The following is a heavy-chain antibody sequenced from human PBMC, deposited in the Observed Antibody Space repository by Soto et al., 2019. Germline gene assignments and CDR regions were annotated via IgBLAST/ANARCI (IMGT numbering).Heavy chain of an antibody. Sequence: SETLSLTCTVSGGSISSSSYYWGWIRQPPGKGLEWIGSIYYSGSTYYNPSLKSRVTISVDTSKNQFSLKLSSVTAADTAVYYCARLLYYYDSSGYGAFDIWGQGAMVTVSS. J-gene: IGHJ3*02. CDR2: IYYSGST. CDR3: ARLLYYYDSSGYGAFDI. D-gene: IGHD3-22*01. CDR1: GGSISSSSYY. V-gene: IGHV4-39*01.